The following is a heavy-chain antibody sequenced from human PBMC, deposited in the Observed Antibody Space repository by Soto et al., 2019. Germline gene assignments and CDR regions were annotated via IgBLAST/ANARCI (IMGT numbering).Heavy chain of an antibody. V-gene: IGHV1-69*13. CDR1: GGTFSSYA. CDR3: ARVGDYYDSSGYYVLGDNWFDP. Sequence: SVKVSCKASGGTFSSYAISWVRQAPGQGLEWMGGIIPIFGTANYAQKFQGRVTITADESTSTAYMELSSLRSEDTAVYYCARVGDYYDSSGYYVLGDNWFDPWG. CDR2: IIPIFGTA. D-gene: IGHD3-22*01. J-gene: IGHJ5*02.